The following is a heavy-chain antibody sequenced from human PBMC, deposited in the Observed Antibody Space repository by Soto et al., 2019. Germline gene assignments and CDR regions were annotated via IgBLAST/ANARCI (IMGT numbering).Heavy chain of an antibody. CDR3: ARSRNSAVADSFDF. J-gene: IGHJ4*02. D-gene: IGHD1-26*01. CDR2: ISRDGSHK. Sequence: GGSLRLSCAASGFTFRNYAIHWVRQAPGKGLEWVAVISRDGSHKYYLDSVKGRFTISRDNSKDTVNLLMNSLRDDDSAMYYCARSRNSAVADSFDFWGQGTLVTV. V-gene: IGHV3-30*04. CDR1: GFTFRNYA.